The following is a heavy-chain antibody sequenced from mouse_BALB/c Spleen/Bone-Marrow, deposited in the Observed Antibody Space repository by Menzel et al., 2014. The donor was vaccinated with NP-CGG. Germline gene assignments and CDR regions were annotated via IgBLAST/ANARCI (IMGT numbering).Heavy chain of an antibody. CDR1: GYTFTSYM. Sequence: QLQESGPELVKPGASVKMSCKASGYTFTSYMMHWVEQKPGQGLEWVGYVNPYSDGTYYTEDFKGKATLTSDKSSSTVYMELSSLTSEASAVFYCARSKDWYFDDWGAGTTVTVSS. CDR3: ARSKDWYFDD. J-gene: IGHJ1*01. V-gene: IGHV1-14*01. CDR2: VNPYSDGT.